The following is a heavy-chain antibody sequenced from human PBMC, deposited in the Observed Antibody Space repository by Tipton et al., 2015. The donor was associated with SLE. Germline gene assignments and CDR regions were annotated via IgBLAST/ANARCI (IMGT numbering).Heavy chain of an antibody. CDR1: GGSISSGSYY. D-gene: IGHD3-9*01. V-gene: IGHV4-61*02. CDR2: IYTSGST. Sequence: LRLSCTVSGGSISSGSYYWSWIRQPAGKGLEWIGRIYTSGSTYYNPSLKSRVTISVDTSKNQFSPKLSSVTAADTAVYYCARGAVLTGYSDAFDIWGQGTMVTVSS. CDR3: ARGAVLTGYSDAFDI. J-gene: IGHJ3*02.